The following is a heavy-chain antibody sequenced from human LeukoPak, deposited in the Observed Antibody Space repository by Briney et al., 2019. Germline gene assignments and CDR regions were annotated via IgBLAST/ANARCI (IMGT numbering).Heavy chain of an antibody. Sequence: GGSLRLSCAASGFTFSSYAMHWVRQAPGKGLEYVSAISSNGGSTYYANSVKGRCTISRDNSKNTLYLQMGSLRAEDMAVYYCARGGIYYDFWSGHHYWGQGTLVTVSS. V-gene: IGHV3-64*01. CDR1: GFTFSSYA. CDR3: ARGGIYYDFWSGHHY. D-gene: IGHD3-3*01. J-gene: IGHJ4*02. CDR2: ISSNGGST.